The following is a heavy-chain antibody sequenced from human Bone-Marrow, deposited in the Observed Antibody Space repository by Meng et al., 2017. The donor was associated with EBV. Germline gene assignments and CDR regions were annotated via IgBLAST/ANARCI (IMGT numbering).Heavy chain of an antibody. J-gene: IGHJ4*02. CDR3: ASESGRGFTPDY. Sequence: VLLVRAGVKGKKPGSSGKVPRKAPGGTFRSYAVSWVRQAPGQGLEWMGGIIPIFGTANYAQKFQGRVTITADESTSTHYMELSNLRSEDTAMYYCASESGRGFTPDYWGQGTLVTVSS. CDR2: IIPIFGTA. CDR1: GGTFRSYA. D-gene: IGHD3-10*01. V-gene: IGHV1-69*01.